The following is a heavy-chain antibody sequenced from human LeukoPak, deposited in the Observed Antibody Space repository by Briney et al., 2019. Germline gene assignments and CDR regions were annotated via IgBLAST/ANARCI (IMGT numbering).Heavy chain of an antibody. D-gene: IGHD3-16*01. J-gene: IGHJ4*02. CDR2: LSYDGSLK. Sequence: GTSLRLSCTGSGFTFSDSGMHWVRQAPGKGLEWMAILSYDGSLKYYADSVKGRFTISGDNSKNTLYLQMNSLRVEDTAVYYCATSIERSTWGSHALDFWGQGTLVTVSS. CDR3: ATSIERSTWGSHALDF. CDR1: GFTFSDSG. V-gene: IGHV3-30*04.